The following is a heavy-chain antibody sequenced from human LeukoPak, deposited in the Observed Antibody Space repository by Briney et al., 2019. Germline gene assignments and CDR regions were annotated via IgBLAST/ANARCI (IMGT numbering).Heavy chain of an antibody. CDR2: IYTSGST. CDR1: GGSINSGSYY. CDR3: ARARERTRGSTSCYIDLQPT. D-gene: IGHD2-2*02. V-gene: IGHV4-61*02. Sequence: PSQTLSLTCTVSGGSINSGSYYWSWIRQPAGKGLEWIGRIYTSGSTEYNASLKSRVTISLDTSKNQFSLKVSSVTSADTAVYYCARARERTRGSTSCYIDLQPTWGQGTLVTVSS. J-gene: IGHJ1*01.